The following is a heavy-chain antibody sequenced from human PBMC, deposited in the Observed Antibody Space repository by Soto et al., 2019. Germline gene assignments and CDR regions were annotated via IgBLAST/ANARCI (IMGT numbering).Heavy chain of an antibody. D-gene: IGHD3-9*01. J-gene: IGHJ4*02. CDR1: GYTITSYY. Sequence: QVQLVQSRAEVKKPGASVKVSCKASGYTITSYYMHWVRQAPGQGLAWMGIINPSGGSTSYAQNYQGRITMTRDTSTTTVYMELSSLRSEDTAVYFCARGDYDVLTGHYPLDYWGQGTLVTVSS. V-gene: IGHV1-46*01. CDR3: ARGDYDVLTGHYPLDY. CDR2: INPSGGST.